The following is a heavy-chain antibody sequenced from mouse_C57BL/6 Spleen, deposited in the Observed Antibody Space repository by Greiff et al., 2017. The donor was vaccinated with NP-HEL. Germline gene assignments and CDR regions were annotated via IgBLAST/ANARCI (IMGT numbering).Heavy chain of an antibody. Sequence: QVQLQQPGAELVKPGASVKLSCKASGYTFTSYWMHWVKQRPGQGLEWIGMIHPNSGSTNYNEKFKSKATLTVDKSSSTAYMQLSSLTSEDSAVYYCARGDYDVYAMYCWGQGTSVTVAS. CDR1: GYTFTSYW. D-gene: IGHD2-4*01. V-gene: IGHV1-64*01. J-gene: IGHJ4*01. CDR2: IHPNSGST. CDR3: ARGDYDVYAMYC.